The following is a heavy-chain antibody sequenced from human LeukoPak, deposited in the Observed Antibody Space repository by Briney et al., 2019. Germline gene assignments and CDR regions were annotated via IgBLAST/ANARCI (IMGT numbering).Heavy chain of an antibody. CDR2: IYPGDSDT. J-gene: IGHJ4*02. CDR1: GYNFSTSW. D-gene: IGHD1-26*01. CDR3: AKHPSGNSYLPLDC. V-gene: IGHV5-51*01. Sequence: GESLKISCKGSGYNFSTSWIGWVRQMPGKGLEWMGVIYPGDSDTIYSPSFQGQVTLSADKSISTAYLQWNTLKASGTATYYCAKHPSGNSYLPLDCWGQGTLVTVSS.